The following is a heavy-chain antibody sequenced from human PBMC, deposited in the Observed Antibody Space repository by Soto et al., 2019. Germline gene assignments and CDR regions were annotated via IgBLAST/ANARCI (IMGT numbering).Heavy chain of an antibody. CDR3: AKDRATRGYDSSGYTDY. CDR1: GFTFSSYV. Sequence: GGSLRLSCAASGFTFSSYVMHWVRQAPGKGLEWVAVISYDGSNKYYADSVKGRFTISRDNSKNTLYLQMNSLRAEDTAVYYCAKDRATRGYDSSGYTDYWGQGTLVTVSS. J-gene: IGHJ4*02. CDR2: ISYDGSNK. D-gene: IGHD3-22*01. V-gene: IGHV3-30*18.